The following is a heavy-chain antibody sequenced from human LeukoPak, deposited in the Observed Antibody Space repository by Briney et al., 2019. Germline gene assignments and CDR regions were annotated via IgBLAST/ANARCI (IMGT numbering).Heavy chain of an antibody. D-gene: IGHD1-1*01. Sequence: SETLSLTCTVSGGSISSSSYYWGWIRQPPGKGLEWIGYIYYSGSTNYNPSLKSRVTISVDTSKNQFSLKLSSVTAADTAVYYCARESGRYYFDYWGQGTLVTVSS. CDR3: ARESGRYYFDY. V-gene: IGHV4-61*05. J-gene: IGHJ4*02. CDR1: GGSISSSSYY. CDR2: IYYSGST.